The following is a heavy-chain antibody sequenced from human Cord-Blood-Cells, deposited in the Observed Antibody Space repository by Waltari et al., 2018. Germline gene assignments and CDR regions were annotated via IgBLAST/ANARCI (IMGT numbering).Heavy chain of an antibody. D-gene: IGHD3-10*01. Sequence: SGAEVKKPGESLKISCKGSGYSFTSYWIGWVRQMRGKGLEWMGIIYPGDSDTRYSPSFQGQVTTSADKSISTASLQWSSLKASDIAMSYCARRLAPNSYYYVSGSYYFRWYFALWGRGTLVTVS. V-gene: IGHV5-51*01. J-gene: IGHJ2*01. CDR2: IYPGDSDT. CDR3: ARRLAPNSYYYVSGSYYFRWYFAL. CDR1: GYSFTSYW.